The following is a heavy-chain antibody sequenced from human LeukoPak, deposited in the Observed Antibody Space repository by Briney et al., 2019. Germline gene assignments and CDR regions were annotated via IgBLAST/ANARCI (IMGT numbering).Heavy chain of an antibody. CDR3: ARQGIVRSGSGWFDY. CDR2: IYYSGST. Sequence: PSEALSLTCTVSGGSISSSSYYWGWIRQPPGKGLEWIGSIYYSGSTHYNPSLKSRVTMISVDTSKNQFSLKLGSVTAADTAVYYCARQGIVRSGSGWFDYWGQGTLVTVSS. CDR1: GGSISSSSYY. V-gene: IGHV4-39*01. D-gene: IGHD6-19*01. J-gene: IGHJ4*02.